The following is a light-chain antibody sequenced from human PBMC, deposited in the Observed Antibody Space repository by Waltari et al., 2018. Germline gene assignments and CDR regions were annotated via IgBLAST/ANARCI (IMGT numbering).Light chain of an antibody. CDR2: DAF. J-gene: IGKJ4*02. CDR1: QSVSSY. Sequence: EIVLTQSPATLSLSPGERAALSCRASQSVSSYFAWYQQKPGQAPRLLIYDAFNRATGIPARFSGSGSGTDFTLTITSLEPEDSAVYYCQHRSSWPLTFGGGTKVEI. V-gene: IGKV3-11*01. CDR3: QHRSSWPLT.